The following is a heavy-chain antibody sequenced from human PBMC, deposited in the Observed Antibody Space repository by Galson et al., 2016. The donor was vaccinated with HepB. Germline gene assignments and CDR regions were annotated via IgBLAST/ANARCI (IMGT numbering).Heavy chain of an antibody. Sequence: TLSLTCTVSGGSITITDYYWSWIRQHPGKGLEWIGYLYYSGTTYYSPSLKRRVTISVDTSKSQFSLRLSSVTAADTAVYYCARARRFGSGWYFDYWGQGALGTASS. J-gene: IGHJ4*02. CDR2: LYYSGTT. CDR1: GGSITITDYY. V-gene: IGHV4-31*03. D-gene: IGHD3-10*01. CDR3: ARARRFGSGWYFDY.